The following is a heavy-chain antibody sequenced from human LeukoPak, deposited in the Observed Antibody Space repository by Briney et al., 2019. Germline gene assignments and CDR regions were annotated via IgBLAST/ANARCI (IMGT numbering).Heavy chain of an antibody. CDR1: GFTFSSYW. CDR2: IKQDGSEK. CDR3: ARLVGKILRDTPRYFDY. V-gene: IGHV3-7*01. D-gene: IGHD2-15*01. J-gene: IGHJ4*02. Sequence: PGGSLRLSCAASGFTFSSYWMSWVRQAPGKGLEWVANIKQDGSEKYYVDSVKGRFTISRGNAKNSLYLQMNSLRAEDTAVYYCARLVGKILRDTPRYFDYWGQGTLVTVSS.